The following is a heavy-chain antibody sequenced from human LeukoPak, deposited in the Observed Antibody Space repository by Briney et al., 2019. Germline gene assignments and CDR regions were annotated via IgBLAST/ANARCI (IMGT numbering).Heavy chain of an antibody. CDR2: IDPSDSYT. Sequence: GESLKISCKGSGYSFTSYWIRWVRQMPGKGLEWMGRIDPSDSYTNYSPSFQGHVTISADKSISTAYLQWSSLKASDTAMYYCARIELVPGEAYYYYGMDVWGQGTTVIVSS. D-gene: IGHD6-6*01. V-gene: IGHV5-10-1*01. J-gene: IGHJ6*02. CDR1: GYSFTSYW. CDR3: ARIELVPGEAYYYYGMDV.